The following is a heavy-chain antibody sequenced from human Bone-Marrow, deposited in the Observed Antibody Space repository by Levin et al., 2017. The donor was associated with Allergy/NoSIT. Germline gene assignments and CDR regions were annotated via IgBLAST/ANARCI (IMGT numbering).Heavy chain of an antibody. J-gene: IGHJ2*01. Sequence: PGGSLRLSCAASGFSFSNYAMSWVRQAPGKGLEWVLLISVAKTYYVDSVKGRFTISRDNSKNTLYLQMNSLRAEDTAVYYCAREGYCSGGTCADWYFDRWGRGTLVTVSS. CDR2: ISVAKT. V-gene: IGHV3-23*01. CDR1: GFSFSNYA. CDR3: AREGYCSGGTCADWYFDR. D-gene: IGHD2-15*01.